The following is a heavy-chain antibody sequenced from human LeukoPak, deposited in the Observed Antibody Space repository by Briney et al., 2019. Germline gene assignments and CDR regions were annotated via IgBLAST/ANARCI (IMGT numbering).Heavy chain of an antibody. CDR1: SGSISSSSYY. V-gene: IGHV4-39*07. D-gene: IGHD6-13*01. CDR2: IYYSGST. CDR3: ARDQALYSSSWFPPLDY. Sequence: SETLSLTCTVSSGSISSSSYYWGWIRQPPGKGLEWIGSIYYSGSTYYNPSLKSRVTISVDTSKNQFSLKLSSVTAADTAVYYCARDQALYSSSWFPPLDYWDQGTLVTVSS. J-gene: IGHJ4*02.